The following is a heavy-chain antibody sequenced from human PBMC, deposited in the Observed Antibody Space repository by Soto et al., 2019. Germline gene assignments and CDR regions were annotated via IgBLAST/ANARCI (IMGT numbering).Heavy chain of an antibody. CDR3: ERHPLSHSSGYWSAFDI. D-gene: IGHD3-22*01. CDR2: IYPGDSDT. J-gene: IGHJ3*02. Sequence: GESLKISCKGSGYSFTSYWIGWVRQMPGKGLEWMGIIYPGDSDTRYSPSFQGQVTISADKSISTAYLQWSSLKASDTAMYYCERHPLSHSSGYWSAFDIWGQGTMVTVSS. CDR1: GYSFTSYW. V-gene: IGHV5-51*01.